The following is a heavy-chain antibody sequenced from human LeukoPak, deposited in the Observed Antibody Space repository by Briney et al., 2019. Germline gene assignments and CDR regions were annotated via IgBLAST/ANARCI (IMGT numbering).Heavy chain of an antibody. V-gene: IGHV3-21*01. J-gene: IGHJ6*03. Sequence: GGSLRLSCAASGFTFSSYSMNWVRQAPGKGLEWVSSISSSSSYIYYADSVKGRFTISRDNAKNSLYLQMNSLRAEDTAVYYCAREQYSGSYIHYYYYMDVWGKGTTVTVSS. CDR2: ISSSSSYI. D-gene: IGHD1-26*01. CDR1: GFTFSSYS. CDR3: AREQYSGSYIHYYYYMDV.